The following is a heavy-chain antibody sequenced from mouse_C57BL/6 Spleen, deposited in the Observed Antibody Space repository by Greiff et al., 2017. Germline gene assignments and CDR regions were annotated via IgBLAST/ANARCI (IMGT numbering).Heavy chain of an antibody. Sequence: DVQLQESGAELVKPGASVKLSCTASGFNIKDYYMHWVKQRTEQGLEWIGRIDPEDGETKYAPKFQGKATITADTSSNTAYLQLSSLTSEDTAVYYCASITTVVAGFDYWGQGTTLTVSS. CDR3: ASITTVVAGFDY. CDR2: IDPEDGET. V-gene: IGHV14-2*01. CDR1: GFNIKDYY. D-gene: IGHD1-1*01. J-gene: IGHJ2*01.